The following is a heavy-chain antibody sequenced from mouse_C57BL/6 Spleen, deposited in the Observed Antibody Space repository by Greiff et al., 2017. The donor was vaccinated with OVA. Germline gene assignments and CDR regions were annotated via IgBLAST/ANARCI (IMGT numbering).Heavy chain of an antibody. CDR2: IDPSDSYT. CDR3: ARLDSSGYGYFDY. J-gene: IGHJ2*01. Sequence: VQLQQPGAELVMPGASVKLSCKASGYTFTSYWMHWVKQRPGQGLEWIGEIDPSDSYTNYNQKFKGKSTLTVDKSSSTAYMQLSSLTSEDSAVYYCARLDSSGYGYFDYWGQGTTLTVSS. CDR1: GYTFTSYW. V-gene: IGHV1-69*01. D-gene: IGHD3-2*02.